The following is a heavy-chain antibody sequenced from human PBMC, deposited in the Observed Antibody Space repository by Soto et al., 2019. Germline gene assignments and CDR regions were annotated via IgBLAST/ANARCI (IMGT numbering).Heavy chain of an antibody. CDR1: GFTFRDYG. J-gene: IGHJ4*02. CDR3: VKDRALKRVDVYNFDY. D-gene: IGHD1-20*01. V-gene: IGHV3-64D*06. CDR2: GLSNGGGT. Sequence: GGSLRLSCSASGFTFRDYGLHWVRQAPGKGLGLVAAGLSNGGGTYYADPVRGRFTISRDDSKNTLYLQLSSLRDDGTAGLYCVKDRALKRVDVYNFDYRGQGTPVTLAS.